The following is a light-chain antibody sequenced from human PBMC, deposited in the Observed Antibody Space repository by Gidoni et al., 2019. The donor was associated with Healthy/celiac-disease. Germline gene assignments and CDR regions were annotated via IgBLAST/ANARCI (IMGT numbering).Light chain of an antibody. CDR2: GAS. CDR1: QSVSSSY. J-gene: IGKJ3*01. Sequence: EIVLTQSPGTLFLSPGERATLSCRASQSVSSSYLAWHQQKPGQAPRLLIYGASSRATGIPDRFSGSGSGTDFTLTISRLEPEDFAVYYCQQYGSSRFTFGPGTKVDIK. V-gene: IGKV3-20*01. CDR3: QQYGSSRFT.